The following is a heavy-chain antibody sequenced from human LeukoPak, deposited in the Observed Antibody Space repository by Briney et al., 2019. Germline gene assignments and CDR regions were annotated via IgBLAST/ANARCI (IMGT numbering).Heavy chain of an antibody. Sequence: GGSLRPSCAASGFIFSSYAMSWVRQAPGKGLEWVSSVSGGGGSTYYADSVKGRFTISRDNSKSTLFLQMNSLRAEDTAVYYCAKSSYYDSSGYYREYYFDYWGQGTLVTVSS. D-gene: IGHD3-22*01. CDR1: GFIFSSYA. J-gene: IGHJ4*02. CDR2: VSGGGGST. V-gene: IGHV3-23*01. CDR3: AKSSYYDSSGYYREYYFDY.